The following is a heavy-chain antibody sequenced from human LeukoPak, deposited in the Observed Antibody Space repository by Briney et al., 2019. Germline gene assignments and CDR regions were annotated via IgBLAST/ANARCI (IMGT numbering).Heavy chain of an antibody. Sequence: GWSLTLSCPASGFTVITNDMTWVRQAPGKGLEWVSVLYSDGNTKYADSVQGRFTISRDNSKNTLYFEMNSLSPDDTAVYYCARGVEPLAANTLAYWGQGTLVTVSS. V-gene: IGHV3-53*01. D-gene: IGHD1-14*01. J-gene: IGHJ4*02. CDR1: GFTVITND. CDR2: LYSDGNT. CDR3: ARGVEPLAANTLAY.